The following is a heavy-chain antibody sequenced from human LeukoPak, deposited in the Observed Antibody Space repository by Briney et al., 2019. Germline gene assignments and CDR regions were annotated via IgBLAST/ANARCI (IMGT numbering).Heavy chain of an antibody. J-gene: IGHJ4*02. CDR2: INHSGST. V-gene: IGHV4-34*01. CDR3: ARGDGDYVSDY. CDR1: GGSFSGYY. Sequence: SETLSLTCAVYGGSFSGYYWSWIRQPPGKGLEWIGEINHSGSTNYNPSLKSRVTISVDTSKNQFSLKLSSVTAADTAVYYCARGDGDYVSDYWGQGTLVTVSS. D-gene: IGHD4-17*01.